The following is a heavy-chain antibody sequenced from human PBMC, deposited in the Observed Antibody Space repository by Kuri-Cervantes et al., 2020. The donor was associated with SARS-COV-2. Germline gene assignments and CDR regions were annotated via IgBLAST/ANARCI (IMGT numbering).Heavy chain of an antibody. D-gene: IGHD6-19*01. Sequence: ESLKIPCSVSGGSLSSRCYYWGWIRQPPGKGLEWSGSIYYSGSTYYNPSLKRRVPISVDTSKNQFSLKLSSVTAADTAVYYCATGSQWLGYLDYWGQGTLVTVSS. V-gene: IGHV4-39*01. J-gene: IGHJ4*02. CDR2: IYYSGST. CDR3: ATGSQWLGYLDY. CDR1: GGSLSSRCYY.